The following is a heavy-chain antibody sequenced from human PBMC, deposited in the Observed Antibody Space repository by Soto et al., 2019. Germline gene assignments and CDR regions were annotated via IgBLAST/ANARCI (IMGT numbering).Heavy chain of an antibody. J-gene: IGHJ4*02. V-gene: IGHV4-59*01. CDR3: ARLTYYDSTGYFDY. Sequence: PSETLSLTCTVSGGSISSYFWSWIRQPPGRGLEWIGYIYYSGSTNYNPSLKSRVTISVDTSKNQFSLMLTSVTAADTAMYYCARLTYYDSTGYFDYWGQGTLVTVSS. CDR2: IYYSGST. CDR1: GGSISSYF. D-gene: IGHD3-22*01.